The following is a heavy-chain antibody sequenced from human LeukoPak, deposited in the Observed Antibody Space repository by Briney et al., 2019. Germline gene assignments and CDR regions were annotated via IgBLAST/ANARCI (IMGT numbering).Heavy chain of an antibody. D-gene: IGHD6-19*01. Sequence: GGSLRLSCAASGFTFSSYSMNWVRQAPGKGLEWVSYISSSSSTIYYADSVKGRFTISRDNSKNTLYLQMNSLRAEDTAVYYCALLDRSGWYCIDNWGQGTLVTVSS. CDR2: ISSSSSTI. J-gene: IGHJ4*02. CDR1: GFTFSSYS. CDR3: ALLDRSGWYCIDN. V-gene: IGHV3-48*01.